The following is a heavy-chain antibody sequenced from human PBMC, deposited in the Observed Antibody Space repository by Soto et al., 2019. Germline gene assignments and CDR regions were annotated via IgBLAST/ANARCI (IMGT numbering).Heavy chain of an antibody. CDR2: IYYSGIT. J-gene: IGHJ4*02. CDR1: GGSITNYY. D-gene: IGHD6-19*01. Sequence: SETLSLTCTVSGGSITNYYWSWFRQPPGKGLEWIGYIYYSGITMYNPSLKSRLTISVDPSKNQFSLKLRSVTSADTAVYFCARDRHNSGYWGQGALVTVSS. V-gene: IGHV4-59*01. CDR3: ARDRHNSGY.